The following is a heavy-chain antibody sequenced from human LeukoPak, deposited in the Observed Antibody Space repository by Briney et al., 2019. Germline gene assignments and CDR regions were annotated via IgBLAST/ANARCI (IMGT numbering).Heavy chain of an antibody. CDR3: ARVEGYCSGGSCDEGFDY. D-gene: IGHD2-15*01. V-gene: IGHV3-48*03. Sequence: HGGSLRLSCVASGFTFSGYEMHWVRQAPGKGLEWVSYISSSGSTIYYADSVKGRFTMSRDNAKNSVFLQMNSLRAEDTAVYYCARVEGYCSGGSCDEGFDYWGQGTLVTVSS. J-gene: IGHJ4*02. CDR2: ISSSGSTI. CDR1: GFTFSGYE.